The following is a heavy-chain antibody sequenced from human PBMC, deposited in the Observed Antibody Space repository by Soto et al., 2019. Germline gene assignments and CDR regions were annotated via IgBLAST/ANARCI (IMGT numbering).Heavy chain of an antibody. J-gene: IGHJ4*02. CDR2: IYYNDDR. CDR1: GFSFNTAGVS. CDR3: AHSDGGYEIIYFDF. Sequence: SGPTLVNPTQTLTLTCTFSGFSFNTAGVSVGWIRQTPGGALEWLALIYYNDDRRFSPSLKTRLHITGDTSKNQVVLSLTNVDPRDTATYFCAHSDGGYEIIYFDFWGQGIPVIVSS. V-gene: IGHV2-5*01. D-gene: IGHD5-12*01.